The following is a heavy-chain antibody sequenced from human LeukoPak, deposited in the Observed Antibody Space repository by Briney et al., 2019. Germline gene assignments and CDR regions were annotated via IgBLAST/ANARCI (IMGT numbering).Heavy chain of an antibody. V-gene: IGHV1-2*06. Sequence: ASVKVSCKASGYTFTGYYIHWVRQAPGQGLEWMGRINPNSGGTNYAQKFQGRVTITADESTSTAYTELSSLRSEDTAVYYCARDLPSVPPYSIYGKPSDAFDIWGQGTMVTVSS. CDR1: GYTFTGYY. D-gene: IGHD6-13*01. CDR3: ARDLPSVPPYSIYGKPSDAFDI. J-gene: IGHJ3*02. CDR2: INPNSGGT.